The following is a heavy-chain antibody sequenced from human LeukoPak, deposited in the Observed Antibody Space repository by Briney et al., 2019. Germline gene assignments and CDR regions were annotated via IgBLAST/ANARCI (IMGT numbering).Heavy chain of an antibody. D-gene: IGHD3-22*01. Sequence: GGSLRLSCAASGFTFSSYAMHWVRQAPGKGLEWVAVISYDGSNKYYADSVKGRFTISRDNSKNTLYLQMNSLRAEDTAVYYCARDMYYYDSSGPGVWGQGTLVTVSS. J-gene: IGHJ4*02. CDR2: ISYDGSNK. V-gene: IGHV3-30-3*01. CDR3: ARDMYYYDSSGPGV. CDR1: GFTFSSYA.